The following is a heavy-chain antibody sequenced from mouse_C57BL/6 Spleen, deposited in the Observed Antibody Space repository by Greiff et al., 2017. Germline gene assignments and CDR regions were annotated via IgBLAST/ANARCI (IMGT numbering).Heavy chain of an antibody. CDR2: INPNYGTT. D-gene: IGHD1-1*01. CDR3: ARSNYGSLSWFAY. Sequence: VQLKESGPELVKPGASVKISCKASGYSFTDYNMNWVKQSNGKSLEWIGVINPNYGTTSYNQKFKGKATLTVDQSSSTAYMQLNSLTSEDSAVYYCARSNYGSLSWFAYWGQGTLVTVSA. V-gene: IGHV1-39*01. J-gene: IGHJ3*01. CDR1: GYSFTDYN.